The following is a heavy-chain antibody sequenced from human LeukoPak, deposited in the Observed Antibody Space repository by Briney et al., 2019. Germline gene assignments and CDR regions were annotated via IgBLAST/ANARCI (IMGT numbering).Heavy chain of an antibody. Sequence: SETLSLTCAVSGYSISSGYYWGWIRQPPGKGLEWIGSIYHSGSTYYNPSLKSRVTMSVDTSKNQFSLKLSSVTAADTAVYYCARSPITIFGVVIIPTSDYMDVWGKGTTVTVSS. CDR2: IYHSGST. V-gene: IGHV4-38-2*01. D-gene: IGHD3-3*01. CDR3: ARSPITIFGVVIIPTSDYMDV. J-gene: IGHJ6*03. CDR1: GYSISSGYY.